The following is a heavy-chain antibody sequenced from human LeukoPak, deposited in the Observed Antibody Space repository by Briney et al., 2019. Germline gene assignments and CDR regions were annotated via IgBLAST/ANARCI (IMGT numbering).Heavy chain of an antibody. J-gene: IGHJ4*02. CDR3: AKDRHFDSNIFDY. V-gene: IGHV3-30*18. CDR2: ISYDGSNK. D-gene: IGHD2-21*01. CDR1: AFTFSSYG. Sequence: PGTSLRLSCAASAFTFSSYGMHWVRQAPGKGLEWVAVISYDGSNKYYADSVKGRFTISRDNSKNTVFLQMSSRRGEDTAVYYCAKDRHFDSNIFDYWGQGTLVTVSS.